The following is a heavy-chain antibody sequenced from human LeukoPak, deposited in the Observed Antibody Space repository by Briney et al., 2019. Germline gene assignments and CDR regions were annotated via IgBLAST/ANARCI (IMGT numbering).Heavy chain of an antibody. J-gene: IGHJ4*02. Sequence: PSETLSLTCAVSSDSISNSAYHWGWIRQPPGRGLEWIGTIYYSRGTYYNPSLKSRVTISVDTSKNQFSLKLSSVTAADTAVYYCARQQGYGGNSLDYYWGQGTLVTVSS. V-gene: IGHV4-39*01. CDR1: SDSISNSAYH. CDR3: ARQQGYGGNSLDYY. CDR2: IYYSRGT. D-gene: IGHD4-23*01.